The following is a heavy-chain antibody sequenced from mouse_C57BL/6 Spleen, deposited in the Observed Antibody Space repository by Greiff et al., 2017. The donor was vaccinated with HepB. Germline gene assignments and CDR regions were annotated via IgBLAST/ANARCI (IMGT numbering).Heavy chain of an antibody. V-gene: IGHV1-54*01. D-gene: IGHD1-1*02. CDR3: ARRGYGY. CDR2: INPGSGGT. CDR1: GYAFTNYL. J-gene: IGHJ2*01. Sequence: VQLQESGAELVRPGTSVKVSCKASGYAFTNYLIEWVKQRPGQGLEWIGVINPGSGGTNYNEKFKGKATLTADKSSSTAYMQLSSLTSEDSAVYFCARRGYGYWGQGTTLTVSS.